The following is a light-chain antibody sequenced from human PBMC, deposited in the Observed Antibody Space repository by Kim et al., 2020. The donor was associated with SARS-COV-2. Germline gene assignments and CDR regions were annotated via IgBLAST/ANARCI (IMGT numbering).Light chain of an antibody. J-gene: IGLJ2*01. V-gene: IGLV7-46*01. Sequence: PGGTVTLTCGSTTGAVTSRRYPYWFQHKPGQAPRTLIYDTNNKHSWTPARFSGSLLGGKAALTLSGAQPEDEADYYCLLSYSDDVVFGGGTQLTVL. CDR2: DTN. CDR3: LLSYSDDVV. CDR1: TGAVTSRRY.